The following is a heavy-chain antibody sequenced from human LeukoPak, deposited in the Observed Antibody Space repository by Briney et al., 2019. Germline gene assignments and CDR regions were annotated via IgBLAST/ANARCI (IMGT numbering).Heavy chain of an antibody. J-gene: IGHJ3*02. D-gene: IGHD6-13*01. Sequence: PSETLSLTCGVYGVSLSGYYWSWIRQPPGEGLEWIGEINHSGSTNYNPSLKSRVTISVDMSKNQFSLKLSSVTAADTAVYYCARAWGDSNSWYAEPNAFDIWGQGTMVTVSS. CDR1: GVSLSGYY. CDR3: ARAWGDSNSWYAEPNAFDI. CDR2: INHSGST. V-gene: IGHV4-34*01.